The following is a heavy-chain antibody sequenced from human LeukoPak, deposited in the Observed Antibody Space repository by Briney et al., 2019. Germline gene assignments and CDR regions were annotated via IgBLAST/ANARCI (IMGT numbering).Heavy chain of an antibody. CDR3: VTTTQSRAFDY. J-gene: IGHJ4*02. Sequence: GGSLRLSCTASGFTFSNQWMSWVRQAPGKGLEWVANIRQDGSETQYVDSMKGRFTISRDNARNSVYLQMNSLRAEDTAIYYCVTTTQSRAFDYWGQGTLVTVSS. CDR2: IRQDGSET. V-gene: IGHV3-7*01. CDR1: GFTFSNQW. D-gene: IGHD1-26*01.